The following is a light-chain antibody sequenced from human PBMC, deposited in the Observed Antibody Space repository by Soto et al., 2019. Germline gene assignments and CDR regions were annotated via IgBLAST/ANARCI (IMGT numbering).Light chain of an antibody. CDR1: TGTVNSGHY. V-gene: IGLV7-43*01. J-gene: IGLJ2*01. CDR2: STS. CDR3: LLYFGSAELV. Sequence: QTVVIQEPSLTVSPGGTVTLTCTSSTGTVNSGHYPNWFQQRPGQAPKALIYSTSNKYSWTPDHFSGSLLGGKAALTLSGVQPEDEADYFCLLYFGSAELVFGGGNKVTVL.